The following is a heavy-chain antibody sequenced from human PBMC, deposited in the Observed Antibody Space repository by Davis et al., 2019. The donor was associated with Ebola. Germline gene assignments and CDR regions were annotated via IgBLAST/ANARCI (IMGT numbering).Heavy chain of an antibody. CDR3: AIHKGGDYLNY. J-gene: IGHJ4*02. D-gene: IGHD4-17*01. V-gene: IGHV4-59*08. CDR1: GGSISPYY. CDR2: IYYSGST. Sequence: MPSETLSLTCTVSGGSISPYYWSWIRQPPGKGLEWLGYIYYSGSTNYNPSLKSRVTISVDTSKNQFSLRLTSVTAADTAVYFCAIHKGGDYLNYWGQGIQVTVSS.